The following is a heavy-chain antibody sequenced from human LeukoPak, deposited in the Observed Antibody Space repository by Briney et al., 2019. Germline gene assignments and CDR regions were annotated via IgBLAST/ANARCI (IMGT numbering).Heavy chain of an antibody. J-gene: IGHJ3*02. V-gene: IGHV3-7*01. CDR1: GFTFSSYW. D-gene: IGHD3-10*01. CDR3: AREKRDGGDAFDI. Sequence: PGGSLRLSCAASGFTFSSYWMSWVRQAPGKGLEWVANIKQDGSEKYYVDSVKGRFTISRDNAKNSLYLQMNSLRAEDTAVYYCAREKRDGGDAFDIWGQGTMVTVSS. CDR2: IKQDGSEK.